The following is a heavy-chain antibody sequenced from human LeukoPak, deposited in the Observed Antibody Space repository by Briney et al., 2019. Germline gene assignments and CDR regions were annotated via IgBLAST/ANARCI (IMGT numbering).Heavy chain of an antibody. Sequence: PSETLSLTCAVYGGSFSGYYWSWIRQPPGKGLEWIGEINHSGSTNYNPSLKSRVTISVDTSKNQFSLKLSSVTAADTAVYYCARGGWTTSPFSKNNWFDPWGQGTLVTVSS. V-gene: IGHV4-34*01. CDR3: ARGGWTTSPFSKNNWFDP. J-gene: IGHJ5*02. CDR2: INHSGST. D-gene: IGHD4-17*01. CDR1: GGSFSGYY.